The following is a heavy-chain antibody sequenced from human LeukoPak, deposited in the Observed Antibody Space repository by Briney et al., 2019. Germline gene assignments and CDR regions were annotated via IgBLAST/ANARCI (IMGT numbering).Heavy chain of an antibody. CDR2: IYYSGST. Sequence: PPETLSLTCTDSGGSISSYYRGWIRQPPGKGLEWVGSIYYSGSTYYNPSIKSRVTISVDTSKNQFSLKLSSVTAGDTAVYYCARRRIAAAGTFDYWGEGALVTVSS. CDR1: GGSISSYY. CDR3: ARRRIAAAGTFDY. D-gene: IGHD6-13*01. V-gene: IGHV4-39*01. J-gene: IGHJ4*02.